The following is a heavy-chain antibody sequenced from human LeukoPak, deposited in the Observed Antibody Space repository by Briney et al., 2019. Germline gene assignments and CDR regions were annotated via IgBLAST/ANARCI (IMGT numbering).Heavy chain of an antibody. D-gene: IGHD3-3*01. J-gene: IGHJ4*02. Sequence: ASVKVSCKASGHTFTGYYMHWVRQAPGQGLEWMGWISPNSGGTNYAQKFQGRVTMTRDTSISTAYMELSRLRSDDTAVYYRARGRKRITIFGVVPCFDYWGQGTLVTVSS. CDR1: GHTFTGYY. V-gene: IGHV1-2*02. CDR2: ISPNSGGT. CDR3: ARGRKRITIFGVVPCFDY.